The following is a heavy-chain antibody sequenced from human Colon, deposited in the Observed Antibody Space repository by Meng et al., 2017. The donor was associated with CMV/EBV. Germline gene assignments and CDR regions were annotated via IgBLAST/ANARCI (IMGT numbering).Heavy chain of an antibody. CDR2: IYHSGTT. V-gene: IGHV4-4*02. D-gene: IGHD5-18*01. J-gene: IGHJ5*02. Sequence: QVQLQESSPGLVKPSGTLSLICSVSGVSISSDNWWTWVRQPPGKGLEWIGEIYHSGTTNYNPSLKSRVTISVDKSKNQVSLNLSSVTAADTAVYFCAKILLGYSLSPLVGLDPWGQGTLVTISS. CDR1: GVSISSDNW. CDR3: AKILLGYSLSPLVGLDP.